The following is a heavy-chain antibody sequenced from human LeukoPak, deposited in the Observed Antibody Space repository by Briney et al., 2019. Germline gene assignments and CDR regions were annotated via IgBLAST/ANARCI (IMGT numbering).Heavy chain of an antibody. CDR3: TRSTWDCSSGDCYSNIHFDY. CDR1: VYTFAGYY. CDR2: INPEKGDT. Sequence: ASVKVSCKASVYTFAGYYIHWVPRAPGQGLEWLGWINPEKGDTKSAQKFRDRVIMTTDTSLTTAYMEVINLSSDDTAVYYCTRSTWDCSSGDCYSNIHFDYWGQGSLVTVSS. J-gene: IGHJ4*02. D-gene: IGHD2-21*01. V-gene: IGHV1-2*02.